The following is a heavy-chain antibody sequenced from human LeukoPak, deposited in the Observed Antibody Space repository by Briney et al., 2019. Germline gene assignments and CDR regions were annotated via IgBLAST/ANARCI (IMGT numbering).Heavy chain of an antibody. CDR2: INPSGGST. CDR1: GYTFTSYY. D-gene: IGHD5-18*01. Sequence: ASVKVSCKASGYTFTSYYMHWVRQAPGQGLEGMGIINPSGGSTSYAQKFQGRVTMTRDTSTSTVYMELSSLRSEDTAVYYCARTIGYSYGFQSVLDYWGQGTLVTVSS. J-gene: IGHJ4*02. V-gene: IGHV1-46*01. CDR3: ARTIGYSYGFQSVLDY.